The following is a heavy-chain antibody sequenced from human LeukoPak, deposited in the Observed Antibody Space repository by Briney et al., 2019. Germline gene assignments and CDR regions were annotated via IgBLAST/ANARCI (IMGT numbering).Heavy chain of an antibody. Sequence: NPSETLSLTCTVSNGSISSGSYYWSWIRQPAGKGLEWIGRIYISGSTNYNPSLKSRVTISVDTSKNQFSLKLSSVTAADTAVYYCARGPYSYDSSGAFDIWGQGTMVTVSS. CDR3: ARGPYSYDSSGAFDI. CDR1: NGSISSGSYY. CDR2: IYISGST. J-gene: IGHJ3*02. V-gene: IGHV4-61*02. D-gene: IGHD3-22*01.